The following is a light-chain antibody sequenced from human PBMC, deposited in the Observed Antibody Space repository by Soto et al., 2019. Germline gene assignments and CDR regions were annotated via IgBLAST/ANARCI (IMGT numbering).Light chain of an antibody. Sequence: ALQMTQSPSSLSASVGDRVTITWRGSQGIRNDLDWFQQKPGKAPKLLIYAASNLQSGVPARFSGSGSGTDFTLTISSLQPEDFATYYCLQKYFYPFTFGPGTKVDIK. CDR3: LQKYFYPFT. CDR2: AAS. CDR1: QGIRND. V-gene: IGKV1-6*01. J-gene: IGKJ3*01.